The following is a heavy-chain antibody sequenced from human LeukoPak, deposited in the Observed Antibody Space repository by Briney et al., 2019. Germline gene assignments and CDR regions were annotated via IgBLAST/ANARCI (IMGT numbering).Heavy chain of an antibody. D-gene: IGHD2-2*01. CDR2: INHSGST. J-gene: IGHJ5*02. CDR1: GGSFSGYY. V-gene: IGHV4-34*01. Sequence: PETLSLTCAVYGGSFSGYYWSWIRQPPGKGLEWIGEINHSGSTNYNPSLKSRVTISVDTSRNQFSLKLSSVTAADTAVYYCAKIVVVPAANWFDPWGQGTLVTVSS. CDR3: AKIVVVPAANWFDP.